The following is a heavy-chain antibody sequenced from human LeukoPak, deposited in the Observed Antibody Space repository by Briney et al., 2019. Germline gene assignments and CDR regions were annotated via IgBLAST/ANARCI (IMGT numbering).Heavy chain of an antibody. V-gene: IGHV3-21*01. D-gene: IGHD3-22*01. CDR2: INSGGSIT. J-gene: IGHJ4*02. Sequence: GRSLRLSCAASGFTFSDSTMNWVRQASGKGLEWVASINSGGSITHYSDSAKGRLTISRDNAKNSLYLQLNSLRAEDTAVYYCVRGDSRDYWGQGTLITVSS. CDR1: GFTFSDST. CDR3: VRGDSRDY.